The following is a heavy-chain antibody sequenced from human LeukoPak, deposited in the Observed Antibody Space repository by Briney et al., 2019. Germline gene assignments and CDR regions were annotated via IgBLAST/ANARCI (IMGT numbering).Heavy chain of an antibody. CDR1: GDSISSGGHY. CDR3: ARGGQWLAPGPDY. J-gene: IGHJ4*02. CDR2: MYYSGNT. V-gene: IGHV4-31*03. D-gene: IGHD6-19*01. Sequence: SETLSLTCTVSGDSISSGGHYWSWIRQHPGKGLEWIGYMYYSGNTYYNPSLKSRVTISVDTSKNQFSLKLSSVTAVDTAVYYCARGGQWLAPGPDYWGQGTLVTVSS.